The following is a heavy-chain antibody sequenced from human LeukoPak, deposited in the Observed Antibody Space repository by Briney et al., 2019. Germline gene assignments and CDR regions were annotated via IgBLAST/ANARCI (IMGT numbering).Heavy chain of an antibody. CDR1: GFTFSNYE. CDR2: IRSTGSIT. D-gene: IGHD3-3*01. CDR3: AGDRGTPEKKGGIFDF. J-gene: IGHJ3*01. Sequence: GGSLRLSCEGSGFTFSNYEMNWVRQAPGKGLEWLSFIRSTGSITRYADSVKGRFTISRDNAKNSLYLQMNSLRAEDTAVYYCAGDRGTPEKKGGIFDFGGKGKMVTFFS. V-gene: IGHV3-48*03.